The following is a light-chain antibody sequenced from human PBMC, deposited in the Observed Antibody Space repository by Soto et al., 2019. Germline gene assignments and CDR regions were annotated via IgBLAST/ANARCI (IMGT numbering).Light chain of an antibody. CDR1: SSNIGAGYD. J-gene: IGLJ1*01. Sequence: QSVLTQPPSVSGAPGQRVTISCTGSSSNIGAGYDVHWYQQLPGTAPKLLTYGNSNRPSGVPDRFSGSKSGTSASLAITGLQAEDEADYYCQSYDSSLSGSGVFGNVTKRTV. CDR2: GNS. V-gene: IGLV1-40*01. CDR3: QSYDSSLSGSGV.